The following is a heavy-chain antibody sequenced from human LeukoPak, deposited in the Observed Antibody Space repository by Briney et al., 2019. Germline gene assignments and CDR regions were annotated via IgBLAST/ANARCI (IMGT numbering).Heavy chain of an antibody. Sequence: GRSLRLSCAASGFTFSSYAMHWVRQAPGKGLEWVAVISYDGSNKYYADSVKGRFTISRDNSKNTLYLQMNSLRAEDTAVYYCAREGTSIAVAGTEGFDIWGQGTMVTVSS. CDR2: ISYDGSNK. CDR3: AREGTSIAVAGTEGFDI. V-gene: IGHV3-30-3*01. CDR1: GFTFSSYA. D-gene: IGHD6-19*01. J-gene: IGHJ3*02.